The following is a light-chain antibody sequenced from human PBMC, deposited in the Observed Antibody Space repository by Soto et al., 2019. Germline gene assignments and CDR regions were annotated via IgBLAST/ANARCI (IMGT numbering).Light chain of an antibody. V-gene: IGKV3-20*01. CDR2: GAS. CDR1: QSVDSSY. Sequence: EIVLTQSPGTLSLSPGETATLSCRASQSVDSSYLAWYQQRPGQAPRLLIYGASSRATGIPDRFSGRGSGTDFTLTISGLEPEDFAVYYCQQYGSSPLLTFGPGTKVD. CDR3: QQYGSSPLLT. J-gene: IGKJ3*01.